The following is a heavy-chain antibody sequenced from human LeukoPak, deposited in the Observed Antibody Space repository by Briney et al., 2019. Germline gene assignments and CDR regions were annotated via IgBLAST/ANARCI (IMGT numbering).Heavy chain of an antibody. CDR2: INPNSGAT. J-gene: IGHJ5*02. D-gene: IGHD1-26*01. CDR3: AREPTSGSYYGTFDP. CDR1: GYTFTGHY. Sequence: ASVKVSCKASGYTFTGHYMHWVRQAPGQGLEWMGWINPNSGATNYAQKFQGRVTMTRDTSINTAYMELRRLRSDDTAVYYCAREPTSGSYYGTFDPWGQGTLVTVSS. V-gene: IGHV1-2*02.